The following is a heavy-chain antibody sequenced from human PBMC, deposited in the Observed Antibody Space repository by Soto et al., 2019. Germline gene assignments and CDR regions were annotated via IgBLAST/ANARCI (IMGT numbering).Heavy chain of an antibody. J-gene: IGHJ4*02. Sequence: EVQLVESGGGLVQPGGSLRLSCADSGFTFSSCWMSWVRQAPGKGLEWVANIKEDGTEIKYVDSVKGRFTISRDNAKSALYLQINNLRAEDTAVYYCTRVPVEVSGADFDYWGQGTLVTVSA. CDR1: GFTFSSCW. D-gene: IGHD6-19*01. V-gene: IGHV3-7*01. CDR2: IKEDGTEI. CDR3: TRVPVEVSGADFDY.